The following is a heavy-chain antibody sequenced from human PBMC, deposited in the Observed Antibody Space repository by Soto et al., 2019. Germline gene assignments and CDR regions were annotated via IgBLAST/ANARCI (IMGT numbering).Heavy chain of an antibody. Sequence: QVQLVESGGGVVQPGRSLRLSCAASGFTFSSYAMHWVRQAPGKGLEWVAVISYDGSNKYYADSVKGRFTISRDNSKNTLYLQMNSLRAEETAVYYCASGYYYDSSGYYYPFDYWGQGTLVTVSS. V-gene: IGHV3-30-3*01. CDR3: ASGYYYDSSGYYYPFDY. CDR2: ISYDGSNK. CDR1: GFTFSSYA. J-gene: IGHJ4*02. D-gene: IGHD3-22*01.